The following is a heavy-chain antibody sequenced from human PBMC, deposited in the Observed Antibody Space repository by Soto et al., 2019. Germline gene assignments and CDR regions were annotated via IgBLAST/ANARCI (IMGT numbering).Heavy chain of an antibody. CDR1: GGSISSYY. CDR2: IYYSGST. Sequence: SETLSLTCTVSGGSISSYYWSWIRQPPGKGLEWIGYIYYSGSTYYNPSLKSRVTMSVDTSKNQFSLKLSSVTAVDTAVYYCARNGGSSGYNWFDPWGQGTLVTVSS. V-gene: IGHV4-59*12. CDR3: ARNGGSSGYNWFDP. J-gene: IGHJ5*02. D-gene: IGHD6-19*01.